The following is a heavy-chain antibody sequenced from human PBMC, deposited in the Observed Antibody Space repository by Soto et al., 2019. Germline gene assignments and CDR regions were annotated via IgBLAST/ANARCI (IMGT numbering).Heavy chain of an antibody. V-gene: IGHV1-69*06. CDR2: IIPIFGTA. J-gene: IGHJ4*02. CDR1: GGTFSSYA. CDR3: ARSADYYDSSGYTNFDY. D-gene: IGHD3-22*01. Sequence: GASVKVSCKASGGTFSSYAISWVRQAPGQGLKWMGGIIPIFGTANYAQKFQGRVTITADKSTSTAYMELSSLRSEDTAVYYCARSADYYDSSGYTNFDYWGQGTLVTVSS.